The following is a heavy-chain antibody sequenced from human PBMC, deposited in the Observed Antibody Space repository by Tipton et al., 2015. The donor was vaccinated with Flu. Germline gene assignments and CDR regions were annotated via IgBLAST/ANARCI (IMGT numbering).Heavy chain of an antibody. V-gene: IGHV4-61*02. J-gene: IGHJ5*02. Sequence: TLSLTCTVSGDSISRGSYYYNWIRQPAGEGLEWIGRIYTNANTNYKASLKSRVTISIDRSRNQFSLRLSSVTAADTAVYYCAAVAGNGNWFDPWGQGTLVTVSS. CDR3: AAVAGNGNWFDP. D-gene: IGHD6-19*01. CDR2: IYTNANT. CDR1: GDSISRGSYY.